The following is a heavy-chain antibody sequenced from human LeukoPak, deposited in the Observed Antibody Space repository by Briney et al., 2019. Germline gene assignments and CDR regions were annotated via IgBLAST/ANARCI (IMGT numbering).Heavy chain of an antibody. CDR3: TLTSSI. D-gene: IGHD6-19*01. CDR1: GVIFSNYW. CDR2: IKAKSDGETL. Sequence: GGSLRLSCEVSGVIFSNYWMSWVRQAPGKGLEWVGRIKAKSDGETLDYGTAVKGRFTISRDDSKNTVYLQMNNLKTEDTGMYYCTLTSSIRGHGTLVTVSS. V-gene: IGHV3-15*01. J-gene: IGHJ1*01.